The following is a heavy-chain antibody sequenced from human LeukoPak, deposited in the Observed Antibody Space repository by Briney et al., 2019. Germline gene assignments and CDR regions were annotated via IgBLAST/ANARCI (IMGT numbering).Heavy chain of an antibody. D-gene: IGHD5-12*01. V-gene: IGHV3-30*03. CDR2: ISYDGSNK. J-gene: IGHJ4*02. Sequence: PGGSLRLSCAASGFTFSSYGMHWVRQAPGKGLEWVAVISYDGSNKFYADSVEGRFTISRDNSKNTLYLQMNSLRTEDTAVYYCARDLRSGYDFVDYWGQGTLVTVSS. CDR1: GFTFSSYG. CDR3: ARDLRSGYDFVDY.